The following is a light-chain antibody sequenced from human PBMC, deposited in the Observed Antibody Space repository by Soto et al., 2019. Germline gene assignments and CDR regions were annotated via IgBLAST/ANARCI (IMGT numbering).Light chain of an antibody. CDR1: QSVSSSY. CDR3: QQYGSSGT. J-gene: IGKJ1*01. V-gene: IGKV3-20*01. CDR2: DAS. Sequence: EIVLTQSPGTLSLSPGERATLSCRASQSVSSSYLAWYQQKPGQAPSLLIYDASSRATGSPDRFSGSGSGTDFTLTISRLEPEDFAVYYCQQYGSSGTFGQGTKVDIK.